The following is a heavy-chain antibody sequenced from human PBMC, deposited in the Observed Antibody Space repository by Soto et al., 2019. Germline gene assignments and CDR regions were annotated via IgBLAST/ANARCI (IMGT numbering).Heavy chain of an antibody. CDR1: GFTFSNAW. V-gene: IGHV3-15*01. D-gene: IGHD6-19*01. CDR2: IKSKTDGGTT. Sequence: EVQLVESGGGLVKPGGSLRLSFAASGFTFSNAWMSWVRQAPGKGLEWVGRIKSKTDGGTTDYAAPVKGRFTISRDDSKNTLYLQMNSLKTEDTAVYYCTTAIAVVEFDYWGQGTLVTVSS. J-gene: IGHJ4*02. CDR3: TTAIAVVEFDY.